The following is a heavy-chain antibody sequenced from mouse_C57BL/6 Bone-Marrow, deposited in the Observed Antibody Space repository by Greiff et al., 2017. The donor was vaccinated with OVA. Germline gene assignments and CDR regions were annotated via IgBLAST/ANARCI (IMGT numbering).Heavy chain of an antibody. CDR2: ISSGGSYT. CDR3: ARDDEDY. Sequence: EVKVVESGGDLVKPGGSLKLSCAASGFTFSSYGMSWVRQTPDKRLEWVATISSGGSYTYYPDSVKGRFTISRDNAKNTLYLQMSSLKSEDTAMYYCARDDEDYWGQGTTLTVSS. D-gene: IGHD2-12*01. J-gene: IGHJ2*01. CDR1: GFTFSSYG. V-gene: IGHV5-6*01.